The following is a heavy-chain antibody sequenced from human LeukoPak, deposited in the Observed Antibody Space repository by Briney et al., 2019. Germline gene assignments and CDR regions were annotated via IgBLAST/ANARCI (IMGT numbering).Heavy chain of an antibody. CDR3: ARDGYSSSSGDAFDI. CDR2: ISGSGGST. V-gene: IGHV3-23*01. D-gene: IGHD6-6*01. J-gene: IGHJ3*02. CDR1: GFTFSSYA. Sequence: GGSLRLSCAASGFTFSSYAMSWVRQAPGKGLEWVSAISGSGGSTYYADSVKGRFTISRDNSKNTLYLQMNSLRAEDTAVYYCARDGYSSSSGDAFDIWGQGTMVTVSS.